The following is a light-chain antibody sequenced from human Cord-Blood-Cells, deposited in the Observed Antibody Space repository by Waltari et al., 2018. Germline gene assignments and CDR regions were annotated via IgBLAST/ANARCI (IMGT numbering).Light chain of an antibody. V-gene: IGLV1-36*01. Sequence: LLLNPPSVSETRRQSFSIPSSGCSPHIGGHPVNWYQQLPGKAPKLLIYYDDLLPSGVSDRFSGSKSGTSASLAISGLQSEDEADYYCAAWDDSLNGWVFGGGTKLTVL. CDR3: AAWDDSLNGWV. J-gene: IGLJ3*02. CDR2: YDD. CDR1: SPHIGGHP.